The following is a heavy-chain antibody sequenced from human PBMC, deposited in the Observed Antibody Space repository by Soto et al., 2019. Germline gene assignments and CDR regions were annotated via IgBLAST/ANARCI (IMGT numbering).Heavy chain of an antibody. Sequence: QVQLVQSGTEVKMPGSSVKVSCKAFGGTFSDHAVSWVQQAPGQGLEWMGGINPFFKGTKYAQKFQGRLTITADDSTSTAYMDLYSLISEDTAVYYCARDVQVNYFDNTYHYYAMDVWGQGTTVIVSS. CDR1: GGTFSDHA. V-gene: IGHV1-69*01. CDR3: ARDVQVNYFDNTYHYYAMDV. D-gene: IGHD3-9*01. CDR2: INPFFKGT. J-gene: IGHJ6*02.